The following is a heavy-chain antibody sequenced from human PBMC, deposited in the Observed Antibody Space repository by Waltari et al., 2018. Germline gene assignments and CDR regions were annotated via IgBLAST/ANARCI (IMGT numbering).Heavy chain of an antibody. CDR3: AKDQEDIVVVVADY. CDR1: GFTFSSYA. D-gene: IGHD2-15*01. V-gene: IGHV3-23*01. Sequence: EVQLLESGGGLVQPGGSLRLSCAASGFTFSSYAMSWVRQDPGKGMEWVSAISGSGGSTYYADSVKGRFTISRDNSKNTLYLQMNRLRAEDTAVYYCAKDQEDIVVVVADYWGQGTLVTVSS. CDR2: ISGSGGST. J-gene: IGHJ4*02.